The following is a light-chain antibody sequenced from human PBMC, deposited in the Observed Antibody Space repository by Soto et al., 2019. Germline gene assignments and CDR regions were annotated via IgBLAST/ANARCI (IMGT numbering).Light chain of an antibody. V-gene: IGLV7-46*01. CDR2: DTI. J-gene: IGLJ2*01. CDR3: FLSNRGTGV. CDR1: TGAVTIDHY. Sequence: QAVVTQEPSLTVSPGGTVTLTCGSTTGAVTIDHYPYWLQWKPGQAPRTLIYDTINKHSWTPARFSGSLLGGKAVLTLSGAQPEDEADYFCFLSNRGTGVFGGGTKLTLL.